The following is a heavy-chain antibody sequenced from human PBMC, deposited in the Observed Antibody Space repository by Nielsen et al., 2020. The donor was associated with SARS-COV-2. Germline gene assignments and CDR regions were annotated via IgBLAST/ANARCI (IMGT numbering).Heavy chain of an antibody. CDR3: AGLGTYSDAFEI. CDR2: VYYSGRT. J-gene: IGHJ3*02. Sequence: SETLSLTCTVSGGSFSSNDYYWSWLRQPPGKGLEWIGYVYYSGRTYYNPSLKSRVTISVDPSEKQSSLKMTSVTGADTAVYYCAGLGTYSDAFEIWGQGTMVTVSS. D-gene: IGHD1-26*01. V-gene: IGHV4-30-4*08. CDR1: GGSFSSNDYY.